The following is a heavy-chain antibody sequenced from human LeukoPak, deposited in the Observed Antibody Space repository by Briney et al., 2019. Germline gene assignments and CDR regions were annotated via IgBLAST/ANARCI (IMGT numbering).Heavy chain of an antibody. Sequence: GGSLRLSCAASGFTFSSYAMSWVRQAPGKGLEWVSAISGSGGSTYYADSVKGRFTISRDNAKNSLYLQMNSLRAEDTAVYSCVRDGDTSGYTNWGQGTLVTVSS. D-gene: IGHD3-22*01. J-gene: IGHJ4*02. CDR3: VRDGDTSGYTN. V-gene: IGHV3-23*01. CDR1: GFTFSSYA. CDR2: ISGSGGST.